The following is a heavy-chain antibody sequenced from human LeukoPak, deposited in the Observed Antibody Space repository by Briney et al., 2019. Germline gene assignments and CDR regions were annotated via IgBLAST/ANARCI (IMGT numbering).Heavy chain of an antibody. CDR3: ARDLWPAYCGGDCYSRAFDI. Sequence: SETLSLTCTVSGGSISSGGCYWSWIRQHPGKGLEWIGYIYYSGSTYYNPSLKSRVTISVDTSKNQFSLKLSSVTAADTAVYYCARDLWPAYCGGDCYSRAFDIWGQGTMVTVSS. CDR2: IYYSGST. V-gene: IGHV4-31*03. J-gene: IGHJ3*02. CDR1: GGSISSGGCY. D-gene: IGHD2-21*02.